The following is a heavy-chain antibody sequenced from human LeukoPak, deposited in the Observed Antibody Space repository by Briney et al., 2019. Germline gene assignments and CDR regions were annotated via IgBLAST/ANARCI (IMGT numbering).Heavy chain of an antibody. J-gene: IGHJ6*03. D-gene: IGHD5-18*01. Sequence: PSETLSLTCTVSGGSISYSSYYWGWIRQPPGKGLEWIGSIHYSGSTYYNPSLKSRVTMSVDTSKNQFSLKLTSVTAADTAVYYCARVGDWIPMDVWGKGTTVTISS. CDR2: IHYSGST. CDR3: ARVGDWIPMDV. CDR1: GGSISYSSYY. V-gene: IGHV4-39*07.